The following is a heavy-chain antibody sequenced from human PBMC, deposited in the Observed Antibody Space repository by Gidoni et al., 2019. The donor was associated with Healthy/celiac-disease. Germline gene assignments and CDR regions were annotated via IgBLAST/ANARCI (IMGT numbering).Heavy chain of an antibody. CDR1: GGSISSSSYY. D-gene: IGHD6-19*01. V-gene: IGHV4-39*01. Sequence: QLQLQESGPGLVKPSETLSLTCTVPGGSISSSSYYWGWIRQPPGKGLEWIGSIYYSGSTYYNPSLKSRVTISVDTSKNQFSLKLSSVTAADTAVYYCARFPNQWLVKYWGQGTLVTVSS. J-gene: IGHJ4*02. CDR3: ARFPNQWLVKY. CDR2: IYYSGST.